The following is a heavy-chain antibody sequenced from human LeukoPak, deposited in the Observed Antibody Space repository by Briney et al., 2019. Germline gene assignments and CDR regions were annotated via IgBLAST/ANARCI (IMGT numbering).Heavy chain of an antibody. CDR2: IRQDGGEK. J-gene: IGHJ4*02. D-gene: IGHD3-16*01. CDR1: GFTFSDYW. Sequence: GGSLRLPCVASGFTFSDYWMTWVRQAPGKGLEWVANIRQDGGEKYYVDSVKGRFTISRDNAKNSLYLQMNSLRAEDTAAYYCARDHAAVRANDYWGQGTLVTVSS. CDR3: ARDHAAVRANDY. V-gene: IGHV3-7*01.